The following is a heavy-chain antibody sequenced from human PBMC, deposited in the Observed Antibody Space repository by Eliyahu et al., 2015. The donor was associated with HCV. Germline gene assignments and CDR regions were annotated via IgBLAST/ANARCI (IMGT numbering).Heavy chain of an antibody. Sequence: AASGSTFSSYSMNWVRQAPGKGLEWVSSISSSSSYIYYADSVKGRFTISRDNAKNSLYLQMNSLRAEDTAVYYCARVEDPYYYGSGGGYGMDVWGQGTTVTVSS. CDR3: ARVEDPYYYGSGGGYGMDV. CDR2: ISSSSSYI. V-gene: IGHV3-21*01. J-gene: IGHJ6*02. CDR1: GSTFSSYS. D-gene: IGHD3-10*01.